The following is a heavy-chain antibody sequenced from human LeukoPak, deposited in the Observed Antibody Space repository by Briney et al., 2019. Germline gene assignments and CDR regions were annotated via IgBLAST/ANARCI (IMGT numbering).Heavy chain of an antibody. D-gene: IGHD5-12*01. V-gene: IGHV3-48*01. CDR3: ARVKWPYGFDP. Sequence: GGSLRLSCAASGFTFSSYTMNWVRQAPGKGLEWVSYISSSSSTIYYADSVKGRFTIARDNAKNSLYLQMNSLRAEDTAVYYCARVKWPYGFDPWGQGTLVTVSS. J-gene: IGHJ5*02. CDR1: GFTFSSYT. CDR2: ISSSSSTI.